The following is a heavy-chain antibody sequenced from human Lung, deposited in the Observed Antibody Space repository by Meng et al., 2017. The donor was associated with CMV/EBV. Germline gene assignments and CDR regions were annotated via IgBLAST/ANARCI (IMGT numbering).Heavy chain of an antibody. J-gene: IGHJ4*01. D-gene: IGHD1-1*01. V-gene: IGHV4-30-4*08. Sequence: LXCTVSGGSISSGDYYWSWIRQPPGKGLEWIGYIYYSGSTYYNPSLKSRVTISVDTSKNQFSLKLSSVTAADTAVYYCARGNWNDAFGLDYWGQGTXVTVSS. CDR2: IYYSGST. CDR1: GGSISSGDYY. CDR3: ARGNWNDAFGLDY.